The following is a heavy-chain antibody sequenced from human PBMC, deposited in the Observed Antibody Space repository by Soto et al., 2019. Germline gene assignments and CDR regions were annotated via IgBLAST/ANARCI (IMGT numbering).Heavy chain of an antibody. D-gene: IGHD5-12*01. Sequence: SETLSLTCTVSGGSISSSSYYWGWIRQPPGKGLEWIGSIYYSGSTYYNPSLKSRVTISVDTSKNQFSLKLSSVTAADTAVYYPFLRGYSGYDVDFDYWGQGTLVTVSS. CDR3: FLRGYSGYDVDFDY. V-gene: IGHV4-39*01. J-gene: IGHJ4*02. CDR2: IYYSGST. CDR1: GGSISSSSYY.